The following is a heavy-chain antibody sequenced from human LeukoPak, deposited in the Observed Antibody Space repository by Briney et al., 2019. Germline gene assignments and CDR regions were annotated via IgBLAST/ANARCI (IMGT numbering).Heavy chain of an antibody. D-gene: IGHD6-13*01. CDR2: IYYSGST. J-gene: IGHJ6*02. CDR1: GGSISNYY. Sequence: SETLSLTCTASGGSISNYYWSWIRQPPGKGLEWIGYIYYSGSTNYNPSLKSRVTISVDTSKNQFSLKLSSVTAADTAVYYCARSQYSSSLHGMDVWGQGTTVTVSS. V-gene: IGHV4-59*01. CDR3: ARSQYSSSLHGMDV.